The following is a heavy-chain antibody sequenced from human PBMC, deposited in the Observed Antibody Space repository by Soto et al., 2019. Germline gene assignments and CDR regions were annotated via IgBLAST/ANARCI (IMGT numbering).Heavy chain of an antibody. V-gene: IGHV4-59*01. CDR3: PRHRDILVVPVDKRRPFLYSGLEA. D-gene: IGHD2-2*01. Sequence: SETRSVTWSVSGGALSRYYWRLIRQSPGKGLEWIWYIYYSGRSDYNPSLKSRVTMSVDTSKNELYRTVSSVTAADSDVYYCPRHRDILVVPVDKRRPFLYSGLEAWGKGTKLTVSS. J-gene: IGHJ6*04. CDR1: GGALSRYY. CDR2: IYYSGRS.